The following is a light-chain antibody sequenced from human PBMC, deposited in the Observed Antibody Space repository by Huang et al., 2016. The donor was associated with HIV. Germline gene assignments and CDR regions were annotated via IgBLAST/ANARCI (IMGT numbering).Light chain of an antibody. Sequence: EIVMTQSPATLSVSPGERATLSCRASQGVSNNIAWYQQKPGQTPRLLIHGASTRATGIAAKFSGRGSGTDFTLPITSLQPEDSAVYYCQRYNNWPPWTFGPGTQVEI. CDR2: GAS. J-gene: IGKJ1*01. V-gene: IGKV3D-15*01. CDR3: QRYNNWPPWT. CDR1: QGVSNN.